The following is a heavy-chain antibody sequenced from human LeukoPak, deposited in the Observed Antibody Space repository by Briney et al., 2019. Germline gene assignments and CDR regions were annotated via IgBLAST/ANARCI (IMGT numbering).Heavy chain of an antibody. V-gene: IGHV3-30*04. CDR3: ARDRARMDY. J-gene: IGHJ4*02. CDR2: ISYDGSNK. Sequence: PGGSLRLSCAASGFTFSSYAIHWVRQAPGKGLEWVAVISYDGSNKYYADSVKGRFTISRDNSKNTLYLQMNSLRAEDTAVYYCARDRARMDYWGQGTLVTVSS. CDR1: GFTFSSYA.